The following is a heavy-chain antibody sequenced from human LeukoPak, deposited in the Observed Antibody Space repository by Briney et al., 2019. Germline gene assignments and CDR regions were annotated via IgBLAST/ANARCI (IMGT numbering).Heavy chain of an antibody. Sequence: SETLSLTCAVYGGSFRGYYWSWIRQPPGKGLGWIGEINHSGSTNYNPSLKSRVTISVDTSKNQCSLKLSSVTAADTAVYYCARWRIRKLRAVDYWGQGTLVTVSS. CDR1: GGSFRGYY. D-gene: IGHD1-26*01. CDR2: INHSGST. CDR3: ARWRIRKLRAVDY. V-gene: IGHV4-34*01. J-gene: IGHJ4*02.